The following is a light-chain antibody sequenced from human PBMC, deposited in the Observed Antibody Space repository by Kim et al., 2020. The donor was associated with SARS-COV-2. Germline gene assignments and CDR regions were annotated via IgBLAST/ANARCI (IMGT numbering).Light chain of an antibody. CDR1: PSVSSY. J-gene: IGKJ5*01. V-gene: IGKV3-11*01. Sequence: EIVLTQSPATLSLSPGERATLSCRASPSVSSYLAWYQQKPGQAPRLLIYDASNRATGIPARFSGSGSGTDFTLTISSLEPEDFAVYYCQQRSNLITFGQGTRLEIK. CDR2: DAS. CDR3: QQRSNLIT.